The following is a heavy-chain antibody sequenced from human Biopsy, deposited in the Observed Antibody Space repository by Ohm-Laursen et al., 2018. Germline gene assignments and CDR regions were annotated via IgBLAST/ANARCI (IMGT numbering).Heavy chain of an antibody. CDR2: IVVGSGHT. CDR3: AATSTLYYYYYATDV. J-gene: IGHJ6*02. Sequence: SVKVSCNASGFTFSSSAVQWVRQARGQRLEWIGWIVVGSGHTNYAQKFQERVTITRDMSTSTAYMELTSLRSEDTAVYYCAATSTLYYYYYATDVWDQGTTITVSS. CDR1: GFTFSSSA. V-gene: IGHV1-58*01.